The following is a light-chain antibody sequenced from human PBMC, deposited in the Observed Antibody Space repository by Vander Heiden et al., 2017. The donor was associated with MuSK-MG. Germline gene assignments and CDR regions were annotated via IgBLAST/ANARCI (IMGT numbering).Light chain of an antibody. CDR3: QQSYSTPHT. V-gene: IGKV1-39*01. CDR2: AAS. J-gene: IGKJ4*01. CDR1: QSISSY. Sequence: DIQMTQSPSSLSASVGDSVTITCRASQSISSYLNWYQQKPGKAPKLLIYAASSLQSGVPSRFSGSGSGTDFTLTISSLQPEDFATYYCQQSYSTPHTCGGGTKVEIK.